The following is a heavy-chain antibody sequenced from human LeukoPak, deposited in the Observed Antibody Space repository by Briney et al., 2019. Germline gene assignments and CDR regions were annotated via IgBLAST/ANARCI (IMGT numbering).Heavy chain of an antibody. V-gene: IGHV4-59*01. Sequence: SETLSLTCTVSGGSISSYYWSWIRQPPGKGLEWIGYIYYSGSTNYNPSLKSRLTISVDTSNNQFSLKLSSVTAADTAVYYCARVRCSSTSCYVDYWGQGTLVTVSS. CDR3: ARVRCSSTSCYVDY. CDR1: GGSISSYY. D-gene: IGHD2-2*01. J-gene: IGHJ4*02. CDR2: IYYSGST.